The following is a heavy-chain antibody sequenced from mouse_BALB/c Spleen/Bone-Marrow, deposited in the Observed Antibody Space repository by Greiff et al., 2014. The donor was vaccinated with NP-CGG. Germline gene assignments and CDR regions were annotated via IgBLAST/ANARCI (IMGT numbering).Heavy chain of an antibody. J-gene: IGHJ4*01. CDR1: GYTFTSYY. CDR2: INPSNGGT. Sequence: QVQLKESGAELVKPGASVKLSCKASGYTFTSYYMYWVKQRPGQGLEWIGEINPSNGGTNFNEKFKSKATLTVDKSSSTAYKQLSSLTSEDSAVYYCTLWCYAMDYWGQGTSVTVSS. CDR3: TLWCYAMDY. V-gene: IGHV1S81*02. D-gene: IGHD1-1*02.